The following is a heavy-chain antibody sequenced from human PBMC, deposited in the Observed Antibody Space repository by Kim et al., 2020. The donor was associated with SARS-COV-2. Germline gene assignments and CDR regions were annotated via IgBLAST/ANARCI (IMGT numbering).Heavy chain of an antibody. Sequence: TSYTPSLKGRLTISVDTSKKQFSLRLSAVTAADAAVYYCARHLRNWYFDLWGRGTLVTVSS. V-gene: IGHV4-39*01. J-gene: IGHJ2*01. CDR3: ARHLRNWYFDL. CDR2: T.